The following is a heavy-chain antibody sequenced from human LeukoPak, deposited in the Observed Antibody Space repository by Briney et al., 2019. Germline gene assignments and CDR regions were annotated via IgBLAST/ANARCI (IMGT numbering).Heavy chain of an antibody. CDR1: GFTYSSYW. J-gene: IGHJ4*02. V-gene: IGHV3-7*01. CDR2: IKQDGSEK. D-gene: IGHD1-26*01. Sequence: GGSLRLSCAASGFTYSSYWMSWVRQAPGKGLQWVANIKQDGSEKYYVDSVKGRFTISRDNAKNSLYLQMNSLRAEDTAVYYCARALKELLGSYYFDYWGQGTLVTVSS. CDR3: ARALKELLGSYYFDY.